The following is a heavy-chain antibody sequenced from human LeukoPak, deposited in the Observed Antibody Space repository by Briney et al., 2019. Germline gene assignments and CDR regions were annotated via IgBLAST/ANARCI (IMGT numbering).Heavy chain of an antibody. CDR2: IYPGDSDT. Sequence: GESLQISWKGSGYSFTSYWIGWVRQMPGKGLEWMGIIYPGDSDTRYSPSFEGQVTISADTSISTAYMELSRLRSADTAVYYCAREYITMVRGVIPRGGWFDPWGQGTLVTVSS. D-gene: IGHD3-10*01. CDR1: GYSFTSYW. CDR3: AREYITMVRGVIPRGGWFDP. J-gene: IGHJ5*02. V-gene: IGHV5-51*01.